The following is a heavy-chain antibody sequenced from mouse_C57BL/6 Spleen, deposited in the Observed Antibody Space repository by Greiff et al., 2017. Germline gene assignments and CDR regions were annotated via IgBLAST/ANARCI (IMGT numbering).Heavy chain of an antibody. Sequence: EVKLVESGGGLVKPGGSLKLSCAASGFTFSSYAMSWVRQTPEKRLEWVATISDGGSYTYYPDNVKGRFTISRDNAKNNLYLQMSHLKSEDTAMYYCARAPYYYGSSYRYYFDYWGQGTTLTVSS. V-gene: IGHV5-4*03. J-gene: IGHJ2*01. CDR2: ISDGGSYT. D-gene: IGHD1-1*01. CDR3: ARAPYYYGSSYRYYFDY. CDR1: GFTFSSYA.